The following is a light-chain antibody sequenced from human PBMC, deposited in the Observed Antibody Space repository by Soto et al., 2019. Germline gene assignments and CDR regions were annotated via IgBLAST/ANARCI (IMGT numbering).Light chain of an antibody. CDR1: SGHSSYI. CDR3: ETWDFNTRV. Sequence: QSVLTQSSSASASLGSSVKLTCTLSSGHSSYIIAWHQQQPWKAPRYLMKLEGSGSYNKGSGVPDRFSGSSSGADRYLTISNLQFEDEADYYCETWDFNTRVFGGGTKLTVL. CDR2: LEGSGSY. V-gene: IGLV4-60*02. J-gene: IGLJ3*02.